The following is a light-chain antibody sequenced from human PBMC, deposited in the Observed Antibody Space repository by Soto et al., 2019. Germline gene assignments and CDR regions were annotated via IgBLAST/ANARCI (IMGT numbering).Light chain of an antibody. J-gene: IGKJ1*01. CDR3: QQYNSYWT. V-gene: IGKV1-5*01. Sequence: DIQMTQSPSTLSASVGDRVTITCRASQSISSWLAWYQQKPGKAPNLLIFDASTVESGIPSRFSGSGSGTEFTLTISSLQPDDFATYYCQQYNSYWTFGQGTKVEIK. CDR1: QSISSW. CDR2: DAS.